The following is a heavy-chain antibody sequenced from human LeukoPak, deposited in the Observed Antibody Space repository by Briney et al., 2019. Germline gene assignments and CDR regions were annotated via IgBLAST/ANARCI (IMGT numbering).Heavy chain of an antibody. D-gene: IGHD1-26*01. CDR2: IYYSGST. Sequence: SQTLSLTCTVSGGSISSGVYYWSWIRQHPGKGLEWIGYIYYSGSTYYNPSLKSRVTISVDTSKNQFSLKLSSVTAADTAVYYCARESLVGAIDYWGQGTLVIVSS. J-gene: IGHJ4*02. V-gene: IGHV4-31*03. CDR3: ARESLVGAIDY. CDR1: GGSISSGVYY.